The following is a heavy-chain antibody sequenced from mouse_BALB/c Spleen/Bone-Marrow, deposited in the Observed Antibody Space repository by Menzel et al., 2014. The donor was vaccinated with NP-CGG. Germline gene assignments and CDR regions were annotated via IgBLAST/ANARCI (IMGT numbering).Heavy chain of an antibody. D-gene: IGHD1-1*01. CDR2: ISSGSSST. V-gene: IGHV5-17*02. CDR1: GFTFSSFG. CDR3: ARGYYYGSSHYWYFDV. Sequence: EVKLVESGGGLVQPGGSRKLSCVASGFTFSSFGMHWVRQAPEKGLEWVAYISSGSSSTYYADTLKGRFTISRDNPKNTLFLQMTSLRSEDTAIYYCARGYYYGSSHYWYFDVWGAGTTVTVSS. J-gene: IGHJ1*01.